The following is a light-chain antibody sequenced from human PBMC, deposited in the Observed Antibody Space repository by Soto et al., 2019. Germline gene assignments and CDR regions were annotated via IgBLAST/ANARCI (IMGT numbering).Light chain of an antibody. J-gene: IGKJ4*01. CDR1: QNVYNN. CDR3: QQCRSWPLT. CDR2: DAS. V-gene: IGKV3-15*01. Sequence: EIVLTQSPATLSLSPGEGATLSCKASQNVYNNLVWYQQRPGQPPRLLIYDASTRATGISARFSGSGYGTEFTLTISSLQSEDFAVYFCQQCRSWPLTFGGGTQVEIK.